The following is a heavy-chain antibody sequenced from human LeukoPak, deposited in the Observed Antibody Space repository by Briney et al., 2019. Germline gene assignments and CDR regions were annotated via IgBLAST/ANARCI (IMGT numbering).Heavy chain of an antibody. J-gene: IGHJ3*02. CDR1: GFTFSSYA. Sequence: PGGSLRLSCAASGFTFSSYAMSWVRQAPGKGLEWVSAISGSGDSTYYADSVKGRFTISRDNSKNTLYLQMNSLRAEDTAVYYCAKSPMITVTTGHYEAFDIWGQGTMVTVSS. V-gene: IGHV3-23*01. D-gene: IGHD4-11*01. CDR2: ISGSGDST. CDR3: AKSPMITVTTGHYEAFDI.